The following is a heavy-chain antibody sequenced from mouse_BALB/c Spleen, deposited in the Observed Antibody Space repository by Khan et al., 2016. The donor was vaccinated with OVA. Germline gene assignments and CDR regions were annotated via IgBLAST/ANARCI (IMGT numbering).Heavy chain of an antibody. V-gene: IGHV1-7*01. Sequence: VQLQQSGAELAKPGASVKMSCKASGYTFTSYWMHWVKQRPGQGLEWIGYINPATDYTEYNQKFKNKATLTADKSSSTAYMQLSSLTSEDSAVFYCVNHGSSSAWFTYWGQGTPVTGSA. D-gene: IGHD1-1*01. CDR3: VNHGSSSAWFTY. J-gene: IGHJ3*01. CDR1: GYTFTSYW. CDR2: INPATDYT.